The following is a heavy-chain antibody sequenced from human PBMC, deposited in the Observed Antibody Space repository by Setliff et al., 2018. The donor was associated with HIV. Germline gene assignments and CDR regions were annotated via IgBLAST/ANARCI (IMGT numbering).Heavy chain of an antibody. CDR1: GGSISSSSYY. CDR2: IYYSGST. CDR3: ARGFDYAQRPPLYYFDY. D-gene: IGHD2-2*01. Sequence: SETLSLTCTVSGGSISSSSYYWGWIRQPPGKGLEWIGSIYYSGSTYYNPSLKSRVTISVDTSKNQFSLKLNSVTAADTAVYYCARGFDYAQRPPLYYFDYWGQGTLVTVSS. J-gene: IGHJ4*02. V-gene: IGHV4-39*01.